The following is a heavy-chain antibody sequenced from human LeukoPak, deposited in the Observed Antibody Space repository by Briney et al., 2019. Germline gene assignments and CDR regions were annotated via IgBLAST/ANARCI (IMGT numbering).Heavy chain of an antibody. Sequence: GGSLRLSCDASGFGFSDYAMHWVRQAPGKGLEWVSGISAGGHNTYYADSVKGRFTISRDNSKNTLFVQMNSLSSDDTAVYYCANQPERYCSGGSCLPSTGWGQGTLVTVSS. CDR1: GFGFSDYA. D-gene: IGHD2-15*01. CDR3: ANQPERYCSGGSCLPSTG. J-gene: IGHJ4*02. CDR2: ISAGGHNT. V-gene: IGHV3-23*01.